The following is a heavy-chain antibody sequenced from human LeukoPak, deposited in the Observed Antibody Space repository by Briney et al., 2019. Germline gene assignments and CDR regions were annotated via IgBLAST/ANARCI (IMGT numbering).Heavy chain of an antibody. Sequence: PSDTLSLTCAVYGGSFSGYYWSWIRQPPGKGLEWIGEINHSGSTNYNPSLKSRVTISVDTSKNQFSLKLSSVTAADTAVYYCARGGYYGSGNDFRFDPWGQGTLVTVSS. CDR1: GGSFSGYY. CDR3: ARGGYYGSGNDFRFDP. CDR2: INHSGST. V-gene: IGHV4-34*01. D-gene: IGHD3-10*01. J-gene: IGHJ5*02.